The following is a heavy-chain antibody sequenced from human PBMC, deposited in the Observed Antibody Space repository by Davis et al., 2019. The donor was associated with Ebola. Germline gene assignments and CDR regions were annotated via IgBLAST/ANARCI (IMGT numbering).Heavy chain of an antibody. V-gene: IGHV1-2*02. Sequence: ASVTVSCKASGYTFSGYYIHWVRRAPGQGLEWMGWINPNSGASGFTQKFQGRLTMTSDTSISTAYMDLGSLQSGDTAVYYCATQMGRIAPRPAFNIWGQGTLVSVSS. D-gene: IGHD5-24*01. J-gene: IGHJ3*02. CDR1: GYTFSGYY. CDR3: ATQMGRIAPRPAFNI. CDR2: INPNSGAS.